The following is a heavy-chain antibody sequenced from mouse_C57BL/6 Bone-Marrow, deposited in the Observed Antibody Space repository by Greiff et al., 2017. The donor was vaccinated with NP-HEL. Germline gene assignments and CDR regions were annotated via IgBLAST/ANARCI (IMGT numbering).Heavy chain of an antibody. D-gene: IGHD2-5*01. J-gene: IGHJ3*01. CDR2: IYPRDGST. CDR3: ARGGYSNYSWCAY. CDR1: GYTFTSYD. Sequence: QVQLQQSGPELVKPGASVKLSCKASGYTFTSYDINWVKQRPGQGLEWIGWIYPRDGSTKYNEKFKGKATLTVDTSSSTAYMELHSLTSEDSAVDFWARGGYSNYSWCAYWGQGTLVTVSA. V-gene: IGHV1-85*01.